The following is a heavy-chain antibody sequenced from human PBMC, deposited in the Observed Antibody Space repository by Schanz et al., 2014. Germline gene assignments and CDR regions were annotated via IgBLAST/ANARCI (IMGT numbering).Heavy chain of an antibody. D-gene: IGHD6-19*01. CDR1: GFTFSTTW. V-gene: IGHV3-15*04. J-gene: IGHJ3*01. CDR2: IESKVDGGAT. Sequence: EVKLVESGGGLIKPGGSLRLSCLASGFTFSTTWMNWVRQAPGKGLEWVGRIESKVDGGATDNAAPVQGRFTISRDDSKNTLHLKMDSLKAEDTAVYYCSADLAAVDYDAIGLWGQGTMVAVSS. CDR3: SADLAAVDYDAIGL.